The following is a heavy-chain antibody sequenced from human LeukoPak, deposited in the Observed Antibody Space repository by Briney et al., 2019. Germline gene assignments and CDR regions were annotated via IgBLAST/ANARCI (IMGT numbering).Heavy chain of an antibody. D-gene: IGHD3-22*01. CDR3: ARDPDDGSGYTYPYFAY. V-gene: IGHV3-21*01. Sequence: AGGSLRLSCAASGFTFSSYSMNWVRQAPGKGLEWVSSISSSSSYIYYADSVKGRFTISRDNAKKSLYLKMNRLRVEDTAVYYCARDPDDGSGYTYPYFAYWGQGTLVTVSS. CDR1: GFTFSSYS. J-gene: IGHJ4*02. CDR2: ISSSSSYI.